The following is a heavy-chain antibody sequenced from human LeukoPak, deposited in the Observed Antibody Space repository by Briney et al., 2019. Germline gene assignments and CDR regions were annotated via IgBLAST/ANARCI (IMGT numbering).Heavy chain of an antibody. D-gene: IGHD2-2*01. CDR3: ARGTHCNSAICSWDYYYHMDV. CDR1: GFTFSNYA. V-gene: IGHV3-30*04. CDR2: ISYDGRNQ. J-gene: IGHJ6*04. Sequence: SLRLSCAASGFTFSNYALHWVRQAPGRGLEWVAVISYDGRNQYYADSVKGRFTISRDNSKNTLDLQMNSLRPEDTAVYYCARGTHCNSAICSWDYYYHMDVWGKGTTVTVSS.